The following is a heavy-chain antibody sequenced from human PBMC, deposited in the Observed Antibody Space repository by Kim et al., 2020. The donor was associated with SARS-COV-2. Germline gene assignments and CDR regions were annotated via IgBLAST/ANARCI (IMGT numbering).Heavy chain of an antibody. J-gene: IGHJ4*02. V-gene: IGHV3-23*01. D-gene: IGHD3-22*01. CDR3: AKEGSGYYRYFDY. Sequence: YAGCVKGRFTVSREKSKNTLYRQMNSRRAEDTAVYYCAKEGSGYYRYFDYWGQGTLVTVSS.